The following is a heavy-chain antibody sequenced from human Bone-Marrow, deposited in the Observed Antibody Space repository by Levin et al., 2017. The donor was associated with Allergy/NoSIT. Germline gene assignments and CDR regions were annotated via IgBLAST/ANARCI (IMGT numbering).Heavy chain of an antibody. CDR2: IYYSGST. Sequence: SQTLSLTCTVSGGSIRSSSYYWGWIRQPPGKGLEWIGSIYYSGSTYYNPSLKSRVTISVDTSKNQFSLKLSSVTAADTAVYYCAQGPTTTVTTNYYYYMDVWGKGTTVTVSS. CDR1: GGSIRSSSYY. J-gene: IGHJ6*03. CDR3: AQGPTTTVTTNYYYYMDV. V-gene: IGHV4-39*01. D-gene: IGHD4-11*01.